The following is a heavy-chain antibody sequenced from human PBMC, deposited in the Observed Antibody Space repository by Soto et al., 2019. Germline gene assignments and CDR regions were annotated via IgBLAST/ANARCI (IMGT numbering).Heavy chain of an antibody. CDR2: INPNSGGT. D-gene: IGHD5-12*01. CDR1: GYTFTGYY. J-gene: IGHJ4*02. V-gene: IGHV1-2*02. CDR3: ARRGFSGYDLYYFDY. Sequence: QVQLVQSGAEVKKPGASVKVSCKASGYTFTGYYIHWVRQAPGQGLEWKGWINPNSGGTNYAQKFQGRVTMTRDTSISTAYMELSRLRSDDTAVYYCARRGFSGYDLYYFDYWGQGTLVTVSS.